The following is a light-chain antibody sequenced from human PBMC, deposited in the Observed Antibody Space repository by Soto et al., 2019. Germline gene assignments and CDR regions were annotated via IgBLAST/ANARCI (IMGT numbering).Light chain of an antibody. Sequence: QSALTQPRSVSGSPGQSVTLSCTGTSSDVGGYDYVSWYQQHPDKAPKLIIYDVSRRPSGVPDRFSGSKSDNTASLTISGLQAEDDADYYCCSYAGTFVVFGGGTKLTVL. V-gene: IGLV2-11*01. CDR1: SSDVGGYDY. CDR3: CSYAGTFVV. J-gene: IGLJ2*01. CDR2: DVS.